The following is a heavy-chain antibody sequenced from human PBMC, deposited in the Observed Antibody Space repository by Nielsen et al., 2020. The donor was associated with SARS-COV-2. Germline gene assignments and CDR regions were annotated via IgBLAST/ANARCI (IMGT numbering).Heavy chain of an antibody. D-gene: IGHD6-19*01. CDR2: IYPGDSDT. J-gene: IGHJ5*02. CDR1: GHSFTSYW. CDR3: ARYTIAVAEKGWFDP. Sequence: GESLKISCKGSGHSFTSYWIGWVRQMPGKGLEWMGIIYPGDSDTRYSPSFQGQVTISADKSISTAYLQWSSLKASDTAMYYCARYTIAVAEKGWFDPWGQGTLVTVSS. V-gene: IGHV5-51*01.